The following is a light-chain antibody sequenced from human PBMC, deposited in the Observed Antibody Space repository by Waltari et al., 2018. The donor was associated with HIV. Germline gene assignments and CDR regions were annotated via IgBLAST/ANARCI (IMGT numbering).Light chain of an antibody. CDR3: NSRDNSSKHYV. Sequence: STELTQDPAVSVALGQTVRITCQGDSVRSYYACWYQQKPGHAPALVIYGKNKRPSGIPDRFSGSTAGNTASLTITGAQAEDEADYYCNSRDNSSKHYVFGSGTKVTVL. J-gene: IGLJ1*01. CDR1: SVRSYY. CDR2: GKN. V-gene: IGLV3-19*01.